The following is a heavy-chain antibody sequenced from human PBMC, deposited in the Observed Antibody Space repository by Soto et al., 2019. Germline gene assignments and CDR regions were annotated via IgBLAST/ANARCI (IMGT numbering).Heavy chain of an antibody. CDR1: GGSISGHY. CDR2: IFYSGST. D-gene: IGHD6-19*01. CDR3: ARVGSSGWSPDY. Sequence: SETLSLTCTVSGGSISGHYWTWIRQSPGKGLEWIGYIFYSGSTNYNPSLKSRVTISVDTSKNQFSLKLSSVTAADTAVYYCARVGSSGWSPDYWGQGTLVTVSS. J-gene: IGHJ4*02. V-gene: IGHV4-59*11.